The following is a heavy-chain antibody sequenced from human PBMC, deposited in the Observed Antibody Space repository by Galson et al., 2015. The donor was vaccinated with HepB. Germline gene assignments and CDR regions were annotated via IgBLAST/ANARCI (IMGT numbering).Heavy chain of an antibody. J-gene: IGHJ4*02. CDR1: GFIFSRYA. CDR2: IWHDGSDT. D-gene: IGHD3-9*01. CDR3: GRENILTGYYFFDY. Sequence: SLRLSCAASGFIFSRYAMHWVRQAPGKGLEWVAIIWHDGSDTYHADSVKGRFTISRDNSKNTLYLQMNSLRAEDTAVYYCGRENILTGYYFFDYRGQGTLVTVSS. V-gene: IGHV3-33*01.